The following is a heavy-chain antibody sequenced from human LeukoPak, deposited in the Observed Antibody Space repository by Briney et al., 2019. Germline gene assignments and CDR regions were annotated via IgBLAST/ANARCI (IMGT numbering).Heavy chain of an antibody. CDR2: INHSGST. D-gene: IGHD2-2*01. V-gene: IGHV4-34*01. CDR1: GGSFSGYY. Sequence: SETLSLTCAVYGGSFSGYYWSWNRQPPGKGLEWIGEINHSGSTNYNPSLKSRVTISVDTSKNQFSLKLSSVTAADTAVYYCARSGGYCSSTSCNETLYYYYMDVWGKGTTVTVSS. CDR3: ARSGGYCSSTSCNETLYYYYMDV. J-gene: IGHJ6*03.